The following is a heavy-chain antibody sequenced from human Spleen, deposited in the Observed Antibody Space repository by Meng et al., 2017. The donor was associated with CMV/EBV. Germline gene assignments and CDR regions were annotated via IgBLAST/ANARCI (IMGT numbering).Heavy chain of an antibody. CDR3: ARGQMTDFDYVRGFVH. D-gene: IGHD3-16*01. Sequence: ASVKVSCKASGYTFTAYYLHWVRQAPGQGPEWMGWINPSSGGTNYAQKFQGRVTMTRDTSINTVYMELSRLRSDDTAVYYCARGQMTDFDYVRGFVHWGQGTLVTVSS. CDR2: INPSSGGT. V-gene: IGHV1-2*02. J-gene: IGHJ4*02. CDR1: GYTFTAYY.